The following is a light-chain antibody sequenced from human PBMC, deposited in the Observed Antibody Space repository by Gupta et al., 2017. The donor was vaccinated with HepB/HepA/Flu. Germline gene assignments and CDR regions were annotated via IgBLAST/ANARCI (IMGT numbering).Light chain of an antibody. CDR3: QHYDYSFPVS. V-gene: IGKV3-20*01. CDR2: GAS. CDR1: QSFTRGY. Sequence: EIVLTQSPGTLSLSPGDRATLSCRASQSFTRGYLAWYQQKPGQPPRLLIFGASSRATGIPDRFSGSESGTDFTLTVSRLEPEDFAVYYCQHYDYSFPVSFGGGTKVEMK. J-gene: IGKJ4*01.